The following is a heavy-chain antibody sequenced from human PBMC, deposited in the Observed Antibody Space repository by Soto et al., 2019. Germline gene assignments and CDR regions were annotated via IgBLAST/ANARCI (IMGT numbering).Heavy chain of an antibody. V-gene: IGHV1-2*02. CDR1: GYTFTAYY. CDR2: INPKFGDT. Sequence: QVQLVQSGAEVKEPGDSVRVSCEASGYTFTAYYIHWVRQAPGQGLEWMGWINPKFGDTTYAQDFQGRVSMTRDISISTVYMGLSRLTSDDTAIYYCARNMDYYYGPGSGNGHGFWGQGTTVTVFS. J-gene: IGHJ6*02. D-gene: IGHD3-10*01. CDR3: ARNMDYYYGPGSGNGHGF.